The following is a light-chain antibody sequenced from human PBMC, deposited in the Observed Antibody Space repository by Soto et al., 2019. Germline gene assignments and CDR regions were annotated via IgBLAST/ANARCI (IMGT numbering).Light chain of an antibody. V-gene: IGKV3-11*01. Sequence: DIVLTQSPATLSLSPGERATLSCRASQSVSSYLAWYQQKPGQAPRLLIYDASNRATGIPARFSGSGSGTDFTLTISSLAPEDFAVYYCQQRSNWPPLYTFGQGTKLEIK. CDR1: QSVSSY. J-gene: IGKJ2*01. CDR3: QQRSNWPPLYT. CDR2: DAS.